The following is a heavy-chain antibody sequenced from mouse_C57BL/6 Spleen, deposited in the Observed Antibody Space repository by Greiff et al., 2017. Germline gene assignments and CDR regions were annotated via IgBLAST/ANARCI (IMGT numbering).Heavy chain of an antibody. V-gene: IGHV7-3*01. Sequence: EVQLVESGGGLVQPGGSLSLSCAASGFTFTDYYMSWVRQPPGKALEWLGFIRNKANGYTTEYSASVKGRFTISRDNSHSILYLQMNALRAEDSATYYCARYNYDYEGFAYWGQGTLVTVSA. CDR3: ARYNYDYEGFAY. D-gene: IGHD2-4*01. CDR1: GFTFTDYY. J-gene: IGHJ3*01. CDR2: IRNKANGYTT.